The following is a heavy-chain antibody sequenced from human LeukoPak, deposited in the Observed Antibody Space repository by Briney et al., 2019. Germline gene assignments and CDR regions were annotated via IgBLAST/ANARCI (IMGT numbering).Heavy chain of an antibody. CDR1: GGSISSYY. CDR2: IYYSGST. Sequence: PSETLSLTCTVSGGSISSYYWSWIRQPPGKGLEWIGYIYYSGSTKYNPSLKSRVTISVDTSKNQFSLKLSSVTAADTAVYYCARDVNYYYDSSGYYPISDAFDIWGQGTMVTVSS. D-gene: IGHD3-22*01. V-gene: IGHV4-59*01. CDR3: ARDVNYYYDSSGYYPISDAFDI. J-gene: IGHJ3*02.